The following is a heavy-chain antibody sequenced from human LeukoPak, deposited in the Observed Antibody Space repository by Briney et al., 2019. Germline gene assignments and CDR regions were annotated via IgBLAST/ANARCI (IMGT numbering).Heavy chain of an antibody. CDR2: INSDGSST. CDR3: ARDTTIVVVPAAIGDFDY. Sequence: PGGSLRLSCAASGFTFSSYWMHWVRQAPGKGLVWVSRINSDGSSTSYADSVKGRFTISRDNATDTLYLQMNSLRAEDTAVYYCARDTTIVVVPAAIGDFDYWGQGTLVTVSS. D-gene: IGHD2-2*02. V-gene: IGHV3-74*01. J-gene: IGHJ4*02. CDR1: GFTFSSYW.